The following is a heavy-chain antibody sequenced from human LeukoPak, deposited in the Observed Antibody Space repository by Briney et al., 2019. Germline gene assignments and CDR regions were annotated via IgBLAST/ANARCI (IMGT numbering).Heavy chain of an antibody. J-gene: IGHJ4*02. CDR1: GFTFSNAW. CDR3: TKKDEYSSGCSF. D-gene: IGHD6-19*01. V-gene: IGHV3-15*01. CDR2: IKSKTDGGTT. Sequence: GESLRLSCAASGFTFSNAWMNWVRQAPGKGLERVGRIKSKTDGGTTDYAAPVKGRFTISRDDSKNTLYLQMNSRKTGDTAVYYCTKKDEYSSGCSFWAQGPLVPVSS.